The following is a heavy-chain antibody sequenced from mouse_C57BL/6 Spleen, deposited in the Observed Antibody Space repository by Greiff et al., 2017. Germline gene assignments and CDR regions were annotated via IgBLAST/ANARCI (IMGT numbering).Heavy chain of an antibody. V-gene: IGHV14-4*01. CDR2: IDPENGDT. J-gene: IGHJ3*01. CDR3: TRLRRAPFAY. D-gene: IGHD2-4*01. Sequence: VHVKQSGAELVRPGASVKLSCTASGFNIKDDYMHWVKQRPEQGLEWIGWIDPENGDTEYASKFQGKATITADTSSNTAYLQLSSLTSEDTAVYYCTRLRRAPFAYWGQGTLVTVSA. CDR1: GFNIKDDY.